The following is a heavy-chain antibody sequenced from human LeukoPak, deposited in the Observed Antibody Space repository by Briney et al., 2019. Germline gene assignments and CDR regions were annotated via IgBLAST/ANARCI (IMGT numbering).Heavy chain of an antibody. CDR1: GFTFSSYA. Sequence: PGGSLRLSCVASGFTFSSYAMSWVRQAPGKGLEWVSVVSGGGHNTYYADSVKGRFTMSRDNSKRTVYLQMNSLRAEDTAVYYCARDLAGYNSFDYWGQGTLVTVSS. D-gene: IGHD5-24*01. CDR3: ARDLAGYNSFDY. J-gene: IGHJ4*02. CDR2: VSGGGHNT. V-gene: IGHV3-23*01.